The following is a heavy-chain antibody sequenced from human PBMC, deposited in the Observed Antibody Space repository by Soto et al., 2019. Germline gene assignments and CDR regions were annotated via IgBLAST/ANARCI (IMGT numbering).Heavy chain of an antibody. D-gene: IGHD3-10*01. Sequence: GGSLRLSCVASGFTFSSNAMTWVRQAPGKGLEWVSVITNTGGDKIYADSVKGRFVISRDNSKKTLYLQMNFLRAEDTAIYYCARASGESYPGSRVFDSWGQGTRVTAPQ. CDR3: ARASGESYPGSRVFDS. V-gene: IGHV3-23*01. CDR2: ITNTGGDK. J-gene: IGHJ4*02. CDR1: GFTFSSNA.